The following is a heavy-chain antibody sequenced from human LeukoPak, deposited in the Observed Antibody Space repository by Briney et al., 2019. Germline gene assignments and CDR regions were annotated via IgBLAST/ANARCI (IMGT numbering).Heavy chain of an antibody. CDR3: ATGYSYGTAFDY. CDR1: GGSFSGYY. V-gene: IGHV4-59*01. D-gene: IGHD5-18*01. CDR2: IYYSGST. Sequence: SETLSLTCAVYGGSFSGYYWSWIRQPPGKGLEWIGYIYYSGSTNYNPSLKSRVTISVDTSKNQFSLKLSSVTAADTAVYYCATGYSYGTAFDYWGQGTLVTVSS. J-gene: IGHJ4*02.